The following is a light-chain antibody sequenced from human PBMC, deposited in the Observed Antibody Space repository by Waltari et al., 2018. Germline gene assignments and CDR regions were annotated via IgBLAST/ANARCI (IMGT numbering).Light chain of an antibody. V-gene: IGKV3-15*01. CDR2: AAS. CDR3: QQYNNCPPT. CDR1: QRVSSN. Sequence: EIVMTQSTATLSVSPGARATLSCRTSQRVSSNLAWYQQKPGQAPRRLIYAASTRATGIPARFSGSGSGTEFTLTISSLQSEDFAVYSCQQYNNCPPTFGGGTKVEIK. J-gene: IGKJ4*01.